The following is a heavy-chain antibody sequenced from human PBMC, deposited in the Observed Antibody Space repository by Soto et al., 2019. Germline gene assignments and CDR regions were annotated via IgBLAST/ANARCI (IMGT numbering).Heavy chain of an antibody. CDR3: ATNRGFDFYYFDS. CDR2: INHSGST. V-gene: IGHV4-34*01. CDR1: GGSFSGYY. D-gene: IGHD5-12*01. J-gene: IGHJ4*02. Sequence: SETLSLTCAVYGGSFSGYYWSWIRQPPGKGLEWIGEINHSGSTNYNPSLKSRVTISVDMSKNQFSPKLSSVTAADTAVYYCATNRGFDFYYFDSWGQGAQVTVSS.